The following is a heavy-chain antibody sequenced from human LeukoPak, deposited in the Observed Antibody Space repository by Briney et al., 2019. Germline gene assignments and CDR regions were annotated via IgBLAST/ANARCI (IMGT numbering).Heavy chain of an antibody. D-gene: IGHD2-8*01. CDR1: GGSLSSYY. CDR2: IYSSGST. CDR3: SRENGAFSPFGY. V-gene: IGHV4-59*12. Sequence: SETLSLTCTVSGGSLSSYYWSWTRQPPGKGLEWIGYIYSSGSTNYNPSLKSRVTVSLDKSKNHLSLNLTSVTAADTAVYYCSRENGAFSPFGYWGQGTLVTVPS. J-gene: IGHJ4*02.